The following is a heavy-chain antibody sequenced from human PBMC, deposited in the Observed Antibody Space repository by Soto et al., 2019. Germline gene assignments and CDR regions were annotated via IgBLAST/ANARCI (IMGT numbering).Heavy chain of an antibody. V-gene: IGHV4-31*03. CDR1: GAALNSGDYY. CDR3: ARLRIATNNYKWFDP. CDR2: IYVTGAV. J-gene: IGHJ5*02. Sequence: SETLSLTCSVSGAALNSGDYYWSWIRQVPGKGLEWIGHIYVTGAVDYNPSLRDRITISQDTSERQFSLNLRLVTAADTAVYYCARLRIATNNYKWFDPWGQGTLVTVSS. D-gene: IGHD2-21*01.